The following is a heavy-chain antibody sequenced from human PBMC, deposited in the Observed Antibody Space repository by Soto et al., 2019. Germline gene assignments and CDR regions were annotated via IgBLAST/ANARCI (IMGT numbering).Heavy chain of an antibody. CDR2: ISSSSSTI. Sequence: WGSLRLSCAASGFTFSSYTMNWVRQAPGKGLEWVSYISSSSSTIYYADSVKGRFTISRDNAKNSLYLQMNSLRAEDTDVYYCARVLAAASDYWGQGALVTVSS. J-gene: IGHJ4*02. D-gene: IGHD6-13*01. CDR1: GFTFSSYT. CDR3: ARVLAAASDY. V-gene: IGHV3-48*01.